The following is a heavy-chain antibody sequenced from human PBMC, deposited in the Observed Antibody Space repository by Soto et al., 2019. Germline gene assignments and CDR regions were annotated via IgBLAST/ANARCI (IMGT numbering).Heavy chain of an antibody. CDR3: ARSDGSILNWLDS. D-gene: IGHD2-21*01. Sequence: QVQLVQSGAEVKTPGASVKVSCKASGYTFATYDINWVRQAPGQGLEWMGWMNPNSGNTGYAQTFQGRLTMTGDTALSIAHMELSSLRNEDTAVYYCARSDGSILNWLDSWGQGTLVTVSA. V-gene: IGHV1-8*01. J-gene: IGHJ5*01. CDR2: MNPNSGNT. CDR1: GYTFATYD.